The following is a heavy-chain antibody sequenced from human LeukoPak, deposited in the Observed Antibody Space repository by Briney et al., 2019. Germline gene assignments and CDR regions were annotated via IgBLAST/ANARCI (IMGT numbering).Heavy chain of an antibody. CDR2: IYYTGST. Sequence: SETLSLTCTVSGGSISSYYWSWIRQPPGKGLEWIGYIYYTGSTNYNPSLKSRVTLSVDTSKNQFSLNLSSVTAADTAVYYCARVDSINWYDSRGYFDYWGQGTLVTVSS. D-gene: IGHD6-13*01. CDR3: ARVDSINWYDSRGYFDY. CDR1: GGSISSYY. J-gene: IGHJ4*02. V-gene: IGHV4-59*01.